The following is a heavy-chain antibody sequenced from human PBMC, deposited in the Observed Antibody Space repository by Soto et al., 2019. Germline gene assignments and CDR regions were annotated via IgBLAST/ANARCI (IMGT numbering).Heavy chain of an antibody. Sequence: GGSLRLSCAASGFTFDDHTLHWVRQAPGKGLEWVSLISWDGGSAYYADSVKGRFTISRDNIKDSLYLQMDSLRTDDTALYYCVKDGTVDGYVGAFDIWGQGTMVTVSS. V-gene: IGHV3-43*01. CDR2: ISWDGGSA. J-gene: IGHJ3*02. CDR1: GFTFDDHT. CDR3: VKDGTVDGYVGAFDI. D-gene: IGHD5-18*01.